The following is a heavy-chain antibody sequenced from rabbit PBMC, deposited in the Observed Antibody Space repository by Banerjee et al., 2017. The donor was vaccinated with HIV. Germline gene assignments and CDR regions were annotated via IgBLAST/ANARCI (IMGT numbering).Heavy chain of an antibody. V-gene: IGHV1S40*01. Sequence: QSLEESGGDLVKPGASLTLTCTASGFSFSSSYYMCWVRQAPGKGLEWIGCIYSGSGSTYYASWAKGRFTISKTSSTTVTLQMTSLTVADTATYFCARDLAASTTRDFWGPGTLVTVS. CDR3: ARDLAASTTRDF. J-gene: IGHJ6*01. CDR1: GFSFSSSYY. CDR2: IYSGSGST. D-gene: IGHD1-1*01.